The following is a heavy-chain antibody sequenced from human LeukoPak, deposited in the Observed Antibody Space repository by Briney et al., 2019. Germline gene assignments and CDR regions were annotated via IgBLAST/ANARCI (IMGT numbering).Heavy chain of an antibody. Sequence: SETLSLTRTVSGGSISSSSYYWGWIRQPPGKGLEWIGSIYYSGSTYYNPSLKSRVTISVDTSKNQFSLKLSSVTAADTAVYYCARRAVAPDAFDIWGQGTMVTVSS. J-gene: IGHJ3*02. V-gene: IGHV4-39*01. D-gene: IGHD6-19*01. CDR1: GGSISSSSYY. CDR2: IYYSGST. CDR3: ARRAVAPDAFDI.